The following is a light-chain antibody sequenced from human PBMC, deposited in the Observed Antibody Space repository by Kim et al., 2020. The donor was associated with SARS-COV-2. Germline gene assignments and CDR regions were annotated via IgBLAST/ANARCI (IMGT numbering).Light chain of an antibody. Sequence: ALGQTVRITCRGDSLRTYYASWYKQRPGQAPVLVMYGENNRPSGIPDRFSGSNSGSTASLTIVGTQAEDEGDYYCNSRDSSGDHLVFGGGTRLTVL. J-gene: IGLJ3*02. CDR3: NSRDSSGDHLV. CDR2: GEN. CDR1: SLRTYY. V-gene: IGLV3-19*01.